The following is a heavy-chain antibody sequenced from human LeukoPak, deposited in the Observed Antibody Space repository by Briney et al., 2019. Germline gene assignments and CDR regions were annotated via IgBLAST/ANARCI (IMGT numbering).Heavy chain of an antibody. Sequence: SETLSLTCAVSGGSISSSNWWSWVRQPPGKGLEWIGEIYHSGSTNYNPSLKSRVTISVDKSKNQFSLNLSSVTAADTAVYYCARYYGSGSYYTVRYFDYWGQGTLVTVSS. D-gene: IGHD3-10*01. CDR2: IYHSGST. V-gene: IGHV4-4*02. J-gene: IGHJ4*02. CDR3: ARYYGSGSYYTVRYFDY. CDR1: GGSISSSNW.